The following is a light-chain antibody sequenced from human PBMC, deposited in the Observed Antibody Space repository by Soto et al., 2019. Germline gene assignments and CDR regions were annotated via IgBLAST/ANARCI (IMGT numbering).Light chain of an antibody. CDR2: GAS. CDR3: KQYGSSGT. Sequence: EIVLTQSPGTLSVSPGQRATLSCRASQTVSSARLAWYQQKPGQAPRLLIYGASNRATGIPDRFSGSGSGTEFTLAISRLEPEDFAVYYCKQYGSSGTFGQGTKVDI. J-gene: IGKJ1*01. V-gene: IGKV3-20*01. CDR1: QTVSSAR.